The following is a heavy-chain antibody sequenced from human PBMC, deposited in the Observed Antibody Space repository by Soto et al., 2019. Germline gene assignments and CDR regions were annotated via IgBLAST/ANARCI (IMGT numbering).Heavy chain of an antibody. J-gene: IGHJ4*02. CDR3: ARGRHYYDSSGYLPPFDY. CDR2: INHSGST. Sequence: QVQLQQWGAGLLKPSETLSLTCAVYGGSFSGYYWSWIRQPPGNGLEWIGEINHSGSTNYNPSLKSRVTISVDTSKNQFSLKLSSVTAADTAVYYCARGRHYYDSSGYLPPFDYWGQGTLVTVSS. CDR1: GGSFSGYY. D-gene: IGHD3-22*01. V-gene: IGHV4-34*01.